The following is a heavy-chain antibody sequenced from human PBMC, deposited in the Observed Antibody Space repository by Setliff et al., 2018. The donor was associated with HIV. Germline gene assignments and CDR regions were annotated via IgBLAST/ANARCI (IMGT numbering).Heavy chain of an antibody. D-gene: IGHD1-26*01. CDR3: AGAQIVGGGAFDI. V-gene: IGHV1-69*05. Sequence: SVKVSCKASGGTFSSYAISWVRQAPGQGLEWMGGIIPIFGTANYAQKFQGRVTVTTDQSTSTAYMELSSLRYEDTAVYYCAGAQIVGGGAFDIWGQGTMVTVSS. CDR1: GGTFSSYA. CDR2: IIPIFGTA. J-gene: IGHJ3*02.